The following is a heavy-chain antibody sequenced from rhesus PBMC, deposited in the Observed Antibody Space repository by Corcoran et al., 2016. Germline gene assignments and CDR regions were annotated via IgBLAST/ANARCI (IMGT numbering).Heavy chain of an antibody. CDR3: ARDQGQFDY. CDR1: VGSITDDYS. J-gene: IGHJ4*01. V-gene: IGHV4-106*01. CDR2: IYGSGGGT. Sequence: QVQLQEPGQGLGRPSEPLSLTAAVSVGSITDDYSWSGIPQPPGKGLEGIGYIYGSGGGTNYNPSLKNRVTISIDTSKNQFSLKLSSVTAADTAVYYCARDQGQFDYWGQGVLVTVSS.